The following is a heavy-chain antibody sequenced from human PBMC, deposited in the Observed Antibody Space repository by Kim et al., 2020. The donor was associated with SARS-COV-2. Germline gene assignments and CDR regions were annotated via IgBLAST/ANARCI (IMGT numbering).Heavy chain of an antibody. D-gene: IGHD6-13*01. Sequence: ASVKVSCKASGYTFTGYYMHWVRQAPGQGLEWMGWINPNSGGTNYAQKFQGRVTMTRDTSISTAYMELSRLRSDDTAVYYCAREVTVSSWGTKNWFDPWGQGTLVTVSS. V-gene: IGHV1-2*02. CDR1: GYTFTGYY. CDR3: AREVTVSSWGTKNWFDP. CDR2: INPNSGGT. J-gene: IGHJ5*02.